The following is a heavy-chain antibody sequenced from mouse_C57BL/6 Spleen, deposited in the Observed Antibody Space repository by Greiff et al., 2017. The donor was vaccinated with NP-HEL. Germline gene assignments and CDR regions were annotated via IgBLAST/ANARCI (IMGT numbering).Heavy chain of an antibody. CDR1: GYTFTDYY. V-gene: IGHV1-26*01. CDR2: INPNNGGT. D-gene: IGHD1-1*01. J-gene: IGHJ4*01. Sequence: EVQLQQSGPELVKPGASVKISCKASGYTFTDYYMNWVKQSHGKSLEWIGDINPNNGGTSYNQKFKGKATLTVDKSSSTAYMELRSLTSEDSAVYYCARLPYYYGSSPYAMDYWGQGTSVTVSS. CDR3: ARLPYYYGSSPYAMDY.